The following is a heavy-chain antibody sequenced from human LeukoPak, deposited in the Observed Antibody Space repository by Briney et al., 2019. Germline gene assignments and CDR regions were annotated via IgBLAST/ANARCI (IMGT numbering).Heavy chain of an antibody. CDR2: TYYTGST. J-gene: IGHJ4*02. V-gene: IGHV4-39*07. D-gene: IGHD5-24*01. CDR3: ARGRDGYNFLNRGEYYYFDY. CDR1: GGSISSKTYN. Sequence: SETLSLTCSISGGSISSKTYNWGWIRQPPGKGLEWIGSTYYTGSTHYNPSLKSRVTISVDTSKNQFSLRLNSVTAADTAVYYCARGRDGYNFLNRGEYYYFDYWGQGTLVTVSS.